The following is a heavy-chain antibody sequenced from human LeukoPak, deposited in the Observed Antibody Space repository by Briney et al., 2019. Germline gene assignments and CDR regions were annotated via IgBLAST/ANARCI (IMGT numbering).Heavy chain of an antibody. D-gene: IGHD4/OR15-4a*01. V-gene: IGHV3-7*01. CDR2: IKQDGSEK. Sequence: PGGSLRLSCAASGFTFSNYWMSWVRQAPGKGLEWVANIKQDGSEKYYVDSVKGRFTISRDNAKNSLYLQMNSLRAEDTAVYYCARADYGGTKYWGQGTLVTVSS. J-gene: IGHJ4*02. CDR1: GFTFSNYW. CDR3: ARADYGGTKY.